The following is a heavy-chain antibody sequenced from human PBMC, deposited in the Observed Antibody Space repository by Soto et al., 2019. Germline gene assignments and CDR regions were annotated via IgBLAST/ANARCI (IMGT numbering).Heavy chain of an antibody. CDR1: GGSISSGGYY. D-gene: IGHD3-10*01. CDR3: ARLSLRRGVDY. Sequence: SETLSLTCTVSGGSISSGGYYWSWIRQHPGKGLEWIGYIYYSGSTYYNPSLKSRVTISVDTSKNQFSLKLSSVTAADTAVYYCARLSLRRGVDYWGQGTLVTVSS. V-gene: IGHV4-31*03. CDR2: IYYSGST. J-gene: IGHJ4*02.